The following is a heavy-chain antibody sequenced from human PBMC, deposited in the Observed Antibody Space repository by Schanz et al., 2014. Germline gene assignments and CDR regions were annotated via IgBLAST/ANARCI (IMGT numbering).Heavy chain of an antibody. CDR1: GLIFSNYV. J-gene: IGHJ5*02. CDR3: ARPALWFGDNCFDP. CDR2: IKSDGSST. Sequence: EVQLVESGGDLVQPGGSLKLSCAASGLIFSNYVMSWVRQAPGKGLVWVSRIKSDGSSTSYADSVKGRFTISRDNAKNTLYLQMNSLRAEDTAVYYCARPALWFGDNCFDPWGQGTLXTVSS. D-gene: IGHD3-10*01. V-gene: IGHV3-74*02.